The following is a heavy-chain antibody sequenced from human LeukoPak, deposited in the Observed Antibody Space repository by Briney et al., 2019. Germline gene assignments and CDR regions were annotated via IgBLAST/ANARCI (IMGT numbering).Heavy chain of an antibody. V-gene: IGHV4-34*01. CDR1: GGSFSGYY. D-gene: IGHD2-21*02. J-gene: IGHJ4*02. Sequence: NASETLSLTCAVYGGSFSGYYWSWIRQPPGKGLEWIGEINHSGSTNYNPSLKSRVTISVDTSKNQFSLKLSSVTAADTAVYYCASSYCGGDCYSYFDYWGQGTLVTVSS. CDR2: INHSGST. CDR3: ASSYCGGDCYSYFDY.